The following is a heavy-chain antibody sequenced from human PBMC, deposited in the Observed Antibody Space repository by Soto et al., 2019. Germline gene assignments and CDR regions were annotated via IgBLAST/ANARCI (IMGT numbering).Heavy chain of an antibody. V-gene: IGHV3-23*01. CDR3: AKDRGTPGSESSGYFDY. CDR1: GFTFSSYA. J-gene: IGHJ4*02. Sequence: GGSLRLSCAASGFTFSSYAMSWVRQAPGKGLEWVSAISGSGGSTYYADSVKGRFTISRDNSKNTLYLQMNSLRAEDTAVYYCAKDRGTPGSESSGYFDYWGQGTLVTVSS. D-gene: IGHD3-22*01. CDR2: ISGSGGST.